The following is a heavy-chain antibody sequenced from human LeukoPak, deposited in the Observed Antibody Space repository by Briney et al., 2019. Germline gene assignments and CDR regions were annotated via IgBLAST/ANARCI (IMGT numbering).Heavy chain of an antibody. Sequence: PSETLSLTCTVSVGSISSYYWSWIRQPPGKGLEWIGYIYYSGSTNYNPSLKSRVTISVDTSKNQFSLKLSSVTAADTAVYYCAVSPYYYGSGSYSPFDPWGQGTLVTVSS. J-gene: IGHJ5*02. CDR3: AVSPYYYGSGSYSPFDP. D-gene: IGHD3-10*01. CDR2: IYYSGST. CDR1: VGSISSYY. V-gene: IGHV4-59*01.